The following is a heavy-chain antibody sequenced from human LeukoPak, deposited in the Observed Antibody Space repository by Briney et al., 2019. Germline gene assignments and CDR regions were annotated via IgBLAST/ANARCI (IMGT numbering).Heavy chain of an antibody. CDR2: FSGSGGTT. D-gene: IGHD1-26*01. J-gene: IGHJ4*02. CDR3: AKDLVVGATLTYYFDY. Sequence: GGSLRLSCAASGFTFSSYAMSWVRQAPGKGLEWVSAFSGSGGTTYYADSVKGRFTISRDNSKNTLYLQMNSLRAEDTAVYYCAKDLVVGATLTYYFDYWGQGTPVTVSS. CDR1: GFTFSSYA. V-gene: IGHV3-23*01.